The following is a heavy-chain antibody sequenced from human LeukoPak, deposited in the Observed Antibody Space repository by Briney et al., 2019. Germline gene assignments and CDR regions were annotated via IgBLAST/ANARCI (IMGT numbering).Heavy chain of an antibody. CDR2: IVVGSGNT. D-gene: IGHD2-2*01. Sequence: GASVKVSYKASGFTFTISAVQWVRQARGQRLEWIGWIVVGSGNTNYAQKFQERVTITRDMSTSTAYMELSSLRSEDTAVYYCAADCSSTSCSLGYGMDVWGKGTTVTVSS. J-gene: IGHJ6*04. CDR1: GFTFTISA. V-gene: IGHV1-58*01. CDR3: AADCSSTSCSLGYGMDV.